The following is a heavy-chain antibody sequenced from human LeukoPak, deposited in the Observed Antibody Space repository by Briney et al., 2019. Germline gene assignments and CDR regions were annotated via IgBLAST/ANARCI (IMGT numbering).Heavy chain of an antibody. V-gene: IGHV3-7*01. Sequence: EGSLRLSCTASGFNFRTSWMSWVRQSPAKGLEFLANIKYDGTVKNYVDSVKGRFTISRDNPRNSLYLQMDSLRAEDTAVYYCARDPDSSSFDYWGQGALVTVSS. J-gene: IGHJ4*02. CDR2: IKYDGTVK. D-gene: IGHD6-13*01. CDR1: GFNFRTSW. CDR3: ARDPDSSSFDY.